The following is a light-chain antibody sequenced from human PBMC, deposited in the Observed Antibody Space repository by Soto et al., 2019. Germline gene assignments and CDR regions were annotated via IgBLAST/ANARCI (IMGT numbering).Light chain of an antibody. V-gene: IGKV3-20*01. J-gene: IGKJ4*01. CDR1: QSVSSDY. CDR2: RAS. Sequence: EMVLTQSPVTLSLSPGERATLSCRASQSVSSDYLAWYQQKPGQTPKVLIYRASSRATGIPDRFSGSGSGTDFTLTISRLEPEDFAVYYCQQYGSSPLTFGGGTKVEIK. CDR3: QQYGSSPLT.